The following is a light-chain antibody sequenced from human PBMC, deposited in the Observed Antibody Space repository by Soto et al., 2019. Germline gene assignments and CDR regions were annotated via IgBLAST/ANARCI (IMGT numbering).Light chain of an antibody. CDR3: QQYGSSPPYT. J-gene: IGKJ2*01. CDR2: GAS. V-gene: IGKV3-20*01. CDR1: QSVSRSY. Sequence: EIVLTQSPGTLSLSPGERATLSCRASQSVSRSYLAWYQQKPGQAPRLLIYGASSRATGVPDRFSASGSGTDFTLTISRLEPEDFAMYYCQQYGSSPPYTFGQGTKLEIQ.